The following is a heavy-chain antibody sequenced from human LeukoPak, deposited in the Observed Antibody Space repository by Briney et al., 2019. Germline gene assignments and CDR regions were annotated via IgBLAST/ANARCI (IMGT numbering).Heavy chain of an antibody. CDR2: TYYRSKWYN. V-gene: IGHV6-1*01. CDR1: GDSVSSNSAA. Sequence: SQTLSLTCAISGDSVSSNSAAWNWIRQSPSRGLEWLGRTYYRSKWYNDYAVSVKSRITINPDTSKNQFSLQLNSVTPEDTAVYYCARDPRPGYSYGWTWFDPWGQGTLVTVSS. CDR3: ARDPRPGYSYGWTWFDP. J-gene: IGHJ5*02. D-gene: IGHD5-18*01.